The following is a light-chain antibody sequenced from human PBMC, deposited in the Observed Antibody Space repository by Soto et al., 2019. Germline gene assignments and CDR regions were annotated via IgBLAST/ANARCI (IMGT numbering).Light chain of an antibody. V-gene: IGLV2-14*01. CDR1: SSDVGGYNY. CDR2: EVS. J-gene: IGLJ1*01. CDR3: SSYTSSSTRV. Sequence: QSVLTQPASVSGSPGQSITISCTGTSSDVGGYNYVSWSQQHPGKAPQLMIYEVSNRPSGVSNRFSGSKSGNTASLTISGLLAEDEADYYCSSYTSSSTRVFGTGTKLTVL.